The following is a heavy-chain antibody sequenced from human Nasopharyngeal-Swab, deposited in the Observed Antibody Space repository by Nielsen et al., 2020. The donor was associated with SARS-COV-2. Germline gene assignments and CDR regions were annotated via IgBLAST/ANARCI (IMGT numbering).Heavy chain of an antibody. CDR3: ARGGYSSGWVVY. D-gene: IGHD6-19*01. CDR2: IYHSGST. V-gene: IGHV4-38-2*02. Sequence: SETLSLTCTVSGYSISSGYYWGWIRQPPGKGLEWIGSIYHSGSTYYNPSLKSRVTISVDTSKNQFSLKLSFVTAADTAVYYCARGGYSSGWVVYWGQGTLVTVSS. J-gene: IGHJ4*02. CDR1: GYSISSGYY.